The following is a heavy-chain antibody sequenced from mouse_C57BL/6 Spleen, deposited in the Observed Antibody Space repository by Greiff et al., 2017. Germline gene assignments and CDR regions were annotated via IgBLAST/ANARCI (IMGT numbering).Heavy chain of an antibody. D-gene: IGHD3-1*01. CDR3: ARDPSSGYAMDY. J-gene: IGHJ4*01. V-gene: IGHV5-4*01. Sequence: EVKLMESGGGLVKPGGSLKLSCAASGFSFSSYAMSWVRQTPEKRLEWVATISDGGSYTYYPDNVKGRFTISRDNAKNNLYLQMSHLKSEDTAMYYCARDPSSGYAMDYWGQGTSVTVSS. CDR1: GFSFSSYA. CDR2: ISDGGSYT.